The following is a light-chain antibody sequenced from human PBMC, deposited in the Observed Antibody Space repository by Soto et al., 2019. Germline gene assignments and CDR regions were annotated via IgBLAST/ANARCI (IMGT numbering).Light chain of an antibody. CDR2: GAS. CDR1: QSVTTQ. J-gene: IGKJ1*01. V-gene: IGKV3-20*01. CDR3: QQTYNPPPT. Sequence: IVLTQSPGTLSLSPGEIATLYFRASQSVTTQLAWYQQKPGQAPRLIIHGASSRATGIPDRFSGSGSGTEFTLTISSLQREDFATYYCQQTYNPPPTFGPGTKVDI.